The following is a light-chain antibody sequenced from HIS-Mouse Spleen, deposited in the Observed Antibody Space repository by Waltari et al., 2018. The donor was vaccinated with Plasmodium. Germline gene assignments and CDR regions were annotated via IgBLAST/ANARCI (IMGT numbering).Light chain of an antibody. CDR1: NFGDNY. Sequence: SYELTQPPSVSVSPGPTASIPCSGANFGDNYACWYQQKPGQSPVLVIYQDSKRPSGIPERFSGSNSGNTATLTISGTQAMDEADYYCQAWDSSTVVFGGGTKLTVL. V-gene: IGLV3-1*01. J-gene: IGLJ2*01. CDR2: QDS. CDR3: QAWDSSTVV.